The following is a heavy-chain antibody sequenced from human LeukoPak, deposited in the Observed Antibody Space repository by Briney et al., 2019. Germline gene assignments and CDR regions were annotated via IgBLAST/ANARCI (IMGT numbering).Heavy chain of an antibody. Sequence: GGSLRLSCAAPGFTFSSYAMSWVRQAPGKGLEWVANIKGDGSDNHYVDSVRGRFTISRDNAKNSLYLRMNSLRAEDTAVYYCARDLGYYRADYWGQGTLVTVSS. CDR1: GFTFSSYA. CDR3: ARDLGYYRADY. J-gene: IGHJ4*02. V-gene: IGHV3-7*04. D-gene: IGHD1-26*01. CDR2: IKGDGSDN.